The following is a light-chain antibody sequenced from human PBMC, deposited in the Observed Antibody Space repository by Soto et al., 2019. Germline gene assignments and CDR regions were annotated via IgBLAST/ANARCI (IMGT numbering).Light chain of an antibody. Sequence: DIQMTQSPSSLCWCVLDIVTITCRASESVITYLNWYRQKPGKAPNLLIHTASTLESGVPTRFSGSGSGTDFTLTISSLQPEDFGIYYCQQSYSNPPTFGGGTKVDIK. J-gene: IGKJ4*01. V-gene: IGKV1-39*01. CDR3: QQSYSNPPT. CDR2: TAS. CDR1: ESVITY.